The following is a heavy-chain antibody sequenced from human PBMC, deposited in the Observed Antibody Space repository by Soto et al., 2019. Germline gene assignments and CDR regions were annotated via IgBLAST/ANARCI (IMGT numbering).Heavy chain of an antibody. D-gene: IGHD3-16*01. CDR3: ARVRQRLGLFDY. CDR1: GGSISSGAYY. CDR2: IYYTGGT. J-gene: IGHJ4*02. V-gene: IGHV4-31*02. Sequence: ASETLSLTXTVSGGSISSGAYYWSWIRQHPGKGLEWIGYIYYTGGTYYNPSLKSRVTISVDTSKTQFSLKLSFVTAADTAVYYCARVRQRLGLFDYWGQGTLVTVSS.